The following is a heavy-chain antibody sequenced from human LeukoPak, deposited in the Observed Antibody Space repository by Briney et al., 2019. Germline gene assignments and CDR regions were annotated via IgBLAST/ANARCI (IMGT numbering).Heavy chain of an antibody. CDR2: IYPGDSDT. J-gene: IGHJ4*02. CDR1: GYSFSTYW. CDR3: ARRIRSTSWSDY. Sequence: GESLKISCKGSGYSFSTYWIGWVRQMPGKGLEWMGIIYPGDSDTRYSPSFQGQVTISADKSTSTAYLQWSSLKASDTAMYYCARRIRSTSWSDYWGQGTLVTVSS. V-gene: IGHV5-51*01. D-gene: IGHD2-2*01.